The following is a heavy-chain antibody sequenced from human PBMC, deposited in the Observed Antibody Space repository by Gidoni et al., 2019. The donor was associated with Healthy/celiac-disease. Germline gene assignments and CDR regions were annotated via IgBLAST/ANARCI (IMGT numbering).Heavy chain of an antibody. D-gene: IGHD2-2*02. CDR3: TRDLGCSSTSCYKGYYYYYGMDV. V-gene: IGHV3-49*05. CDR2: SKSKAEGGTT. Sequence: EVQLVASGGGLVKPGRSLRLSCTATGFTFGAYAMSCFRPAPGKGLEWVCFSKSKAEGGTTENAASVKGRLTISRDDSKSIAYLKRNSLKTEDTAVYYGTRDLGCSSTSCYKGYYYYYGMDVWGQGTTVTVSS. CDR1: GFTFGAYA. J-gene: IGHJ6*02.